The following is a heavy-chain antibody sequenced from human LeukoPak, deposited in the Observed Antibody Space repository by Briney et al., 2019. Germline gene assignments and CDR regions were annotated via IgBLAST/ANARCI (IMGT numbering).Heavy chain of an antibody. CDR2: IIPIFGTA. D-gene: IGHD2-21*01. Sequence: SVKVSCKASGGTFSSYAISWVRQAPGQGLEWMGGIIPIFGTANYAQKFQGRVTITADESTSTAYMELSSLRSEDTAVYYCARRLNPISYFDYWGQGTLVTVSS. CDR3: ARRLNPISYFDY. J-gene: IGHJ4*02. V-gene: IGHV1-69*13. CDR1: GGTFSSYA.